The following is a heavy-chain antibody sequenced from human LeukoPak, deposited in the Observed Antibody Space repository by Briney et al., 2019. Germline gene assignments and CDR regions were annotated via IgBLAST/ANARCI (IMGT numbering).Heavy chain of an antibody. D-gene: IGHD3-10*01. CDR1: GYTFTSYD. CDR2: MNPNRGNT. V-gene: IGHV1-8*01. Sequence: ASVKVSCKASGYTFTSYDINWVRQATGQGLEWMGWMNPNRGNTGYAQKLQGRVTMATDTSTSTAYMELRSLRSDDTAVYYCARADSETIGAYYYGPIDYWGQGTLVTVSS. J-gene: IGHJ4*02. CDR3: ARADSETIGAYYYGPIDY.